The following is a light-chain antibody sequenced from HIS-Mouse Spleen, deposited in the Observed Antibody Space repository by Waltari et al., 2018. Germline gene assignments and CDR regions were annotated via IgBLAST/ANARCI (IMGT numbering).Light chain of an antibody. CDR3: CSYAGSSTFVVV. CDR2: EGS. CDR1: SSDLGSYNL. J-gene: IGLJ2*01. Sequence: QSALTQPASVSGSPGQSITISCTGTSSDLGSYNLFSWYQQHPGKAPKLMIYEGSKRPSGVSNRFSGSKSGNTASLTISGLQAEDEADYYCCSYAGSSTFVVVFGGGTKLTVL. V-gene: IGLV2-23*03.